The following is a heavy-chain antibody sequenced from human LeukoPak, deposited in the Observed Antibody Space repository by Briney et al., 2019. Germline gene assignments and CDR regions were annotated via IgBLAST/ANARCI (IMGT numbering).Heavy chain of an antibody. CDR2: ISTGGSPI. Sequence: TGGSLRHSCAVSGFTFSSYSMNWVRQAPGKGLEGGPYISTGGSPIYYADSVKGRFTISRDNAKNSLYLQMNSLRAEDTAVYYCARTIDYWGQGTLVTVSS. J-gene: IGHJ4*02. CDR1: GFTFSSYS. V-gene: IGHV3-48*01. CDR3: ARTIDY.